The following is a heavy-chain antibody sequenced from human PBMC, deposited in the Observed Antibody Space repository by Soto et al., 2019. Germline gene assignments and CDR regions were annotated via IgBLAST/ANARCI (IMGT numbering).Heavy chain of an antibody. V-gene: IGHV3-48*03. CDR2: ISSSATAI. CDR1: GFTFSHYE. D-gene: IGHD2-2*01. Sequence: GGSLRLSCAASGFTFSHYEMNWVRQAPGKGLEWLSSISSSATAIYYADSVRGRFTISRDNAKDSLYLQMNSLRAEDSAIYYNNRTYSDRTSCDNADYWGRGTLVTVSS. J-gene: IGHJ4*02. CDR3: NRTYSDRTSCDNADY.